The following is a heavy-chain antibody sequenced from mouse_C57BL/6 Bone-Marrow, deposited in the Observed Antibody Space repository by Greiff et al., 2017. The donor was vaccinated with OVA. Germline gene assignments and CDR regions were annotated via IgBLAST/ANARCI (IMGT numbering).Heavy chain of an antibody. J-gene: IGHJ2*01. Sequence: EVHLVESGGGLVQPGGSMKLSCVASGFTFSNYWMNWVRQSPEKGLEWVAQIRLKSDNYATHYAESVKGRFTISRDDSKSSVYLQMNNLRAEDTGIYYCTGAGITTVVATNDYWGQGTTLTVSS. CDR2: IRLKSDNYAT. CDR3: TGAGITTVVATNDY. V-gene: IGHV6-3*01. CDR1: GFTFSNYW. D-gene: IGHD1-1*01.